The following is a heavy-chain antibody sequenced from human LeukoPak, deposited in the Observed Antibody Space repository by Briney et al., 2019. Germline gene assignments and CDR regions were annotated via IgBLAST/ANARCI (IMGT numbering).Heavy chain of an antibody. J-gene: IGHJ4*02. CDR3: ARDVAVIAFDY. V-gene: IGHV3-48*01. Sequence: GGSLGLSCEASGFTFTGNTMHWFRQAPGKGLEWVSYITSSSSAIYYAESVKGRFTISRDNAKNSLYLQMNSLRAEDTAVYYCARDVAVIAFDYWGQGTLVTVSS. CDR2: ITSSSSAI. D-gene: IGHD2-15*01. CDR1: GFTFTGNT.